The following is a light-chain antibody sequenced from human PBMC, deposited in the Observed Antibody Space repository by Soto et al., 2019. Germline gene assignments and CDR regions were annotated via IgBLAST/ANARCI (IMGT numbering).Light chain of an antibody. Sequence: EIVLTQSPATLSLSPGERATLSCRASQSVSSYLAWYQQKPGQAPRLLIYDASSRATGIPARFSGSGSGTDFTLTISSLEPADFAVYYCQQRSDWPSTFGGGTTVQIK. CDR1: QSVSSY. CDR3: QQRSDWPST. J-gene: IGKJ4*01. V-gene: IGKV3-11*01. CDR2: DAS.